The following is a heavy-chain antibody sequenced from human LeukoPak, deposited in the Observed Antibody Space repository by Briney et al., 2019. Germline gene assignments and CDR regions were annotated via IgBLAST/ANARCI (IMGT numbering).Heavy chain of an antibody. CDR3: ANGNWNYGWGIDY. V-gene: IGHV3-23*01. CDR2: ISGNGGNT. J-gene: IGHJ4*02. D-gene: IGHD1-7*01. Sequence: GGSLRLSCAASGFTFSSYAMSWVRQAPGKGLEWVSTISGNGGNTYYADSVKGRFTIFRDTSKNTLHLQMNSLRAEDTAVYYCANGNWNYGWGIDYWGQGTLVTVSS. CDR1: GFTFSSYA.